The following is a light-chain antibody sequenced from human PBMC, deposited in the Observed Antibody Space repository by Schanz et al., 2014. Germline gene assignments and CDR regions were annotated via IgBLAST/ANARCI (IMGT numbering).Light chain of an antibody. CDR2: DVS. V-gene: IGKV3-20*01. CDR1: QSVRSTY. Sequence: EIVLTQSPGTLSLSPGERATFSCRASQSVRSTYFAWYQHIPGQAPRLLIHDVSKRASGIADRFSGSGSGAEFTLTISRLQSEDFAVYFCQQYGSSPRTFGQGTKVEIK. CDR3: QQYGSSPRT. J-gene: IGKJ1*01.